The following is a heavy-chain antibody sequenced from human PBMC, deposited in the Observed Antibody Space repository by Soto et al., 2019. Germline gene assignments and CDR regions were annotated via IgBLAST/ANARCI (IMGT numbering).Heavy chain of an antibody. CDR3: ARVSSSSSNYYYYYGMDV. CDR1: GFTFGSYG. CDR2: IWYDGSNK. J-gene: IGHJ6*02. Sequence: GVSLRLSSAGSGFTFGSYGMHWVRQAPGKRLEWVAVIWYDGSNKYYADSVKGRFTISRDNSKNTLYLQMNSLRAEDTAVYYCARVSSSSSNYYYYYGMDVWGQGTTVTVSS. V-gene: IGHV3-33*01. D-gene: IGHD6-13*01.